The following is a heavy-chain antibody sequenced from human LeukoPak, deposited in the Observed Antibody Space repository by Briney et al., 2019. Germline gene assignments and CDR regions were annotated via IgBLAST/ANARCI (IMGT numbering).Heavy chain of an antibody. CDR1: GGSISSGDYY. J-gene: IGHJ4*02. CDR2: IYNSGST. CDR3: ARRRGYCSSTSCYGVDY. D-gene: IGHD2-2*01. Sequence: SETLSLTCTVSGGSISSGDYYWSWIRQPPGKGLEWIGYIYNSGSTYYNPSLKSRVTISVDTSKNQLSLKLSSVTAADTAVYYCARRRGYCSSTSCYGVDYWGQGTLVTVSS. V-gene: IGHV4-30-4*01.